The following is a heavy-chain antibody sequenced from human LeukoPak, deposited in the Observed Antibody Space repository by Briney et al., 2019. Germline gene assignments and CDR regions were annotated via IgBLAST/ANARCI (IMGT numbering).Heavy chain of an antibody. Sequence: GGSLRLSCSASGFTFSRYSMNWVRQAPGKGLEWVSFISTSSSYIYYADSVKGRFTISRDNSKNTLYLQMNSLRAEDTAVYYCAKYGSEFTNYFDYWGQGTLVTVSS. D-gene: IGHD3-10*01. V-gene: IGHV3-21*04. J-gene: IGHJ4*02. CDR2: ISTSSSYI. CDR1: GFTFSRYS. CDR3: AKYGSEFTNYFDY.